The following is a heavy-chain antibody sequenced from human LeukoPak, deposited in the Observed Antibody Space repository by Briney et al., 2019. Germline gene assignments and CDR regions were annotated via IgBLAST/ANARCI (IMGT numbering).Heavy chain of an antibody. J-gene: IGHJ4*02. CDR2: INASGGST. V-gene: IGHV1-46*01. CDR1: GSTLTSYR. CDR3: ARDSLPHYYTSGSQNPADY. D-gene: IGHD3-10*01. Sequence: ASVKLSCKASGSTLTSYRIHWVRQAPGHGLEWMGIINASGGSTTYTQKFQGRVTMTRDRSTSTVYMELSRLTSEDTAVYYCARDSLPHYYTSGSQNPADYWGQGTLVTVSS.